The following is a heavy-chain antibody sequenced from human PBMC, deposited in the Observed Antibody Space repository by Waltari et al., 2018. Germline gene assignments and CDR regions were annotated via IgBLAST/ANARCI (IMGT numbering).Heavy chain of an antibody. Sequence: QVQLQQWGAGRLKPSETLSLTCAVYGGSFSGYYWSWIRQPPGKGLEWIGEINHSGSTNYNPSLKSRVTISVDTSKNQFSLKLSSVTAADTAVYYCARAKWELLPLGAFDIWGQGTMVTVSS. CDR1: GGSFSGYY. D-gene: IGHD1-26*01. J-gene: IGHJ3*02. CDR3: ARAKWELLPLGAFDI. CDR2: INHSGST. V-gene: IGHV4-34*01.